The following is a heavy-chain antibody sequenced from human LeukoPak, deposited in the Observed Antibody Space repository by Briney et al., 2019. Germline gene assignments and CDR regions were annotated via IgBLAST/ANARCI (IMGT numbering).Heavy chain of an antibody. Sequence: ASVKVSCKASGYTFTGYYMHWVRQAPGQGLEWMGWINPNSGGTNYAQKFQGGVTMTRDTSISTAYMELSRLRSDDTAVYYCARSTVVNDAFDIWGQGTMVTVSS. J-gene: IGHJ3*02. V-gene: IGHV1-2*02. CDR3: ARSTVVNDAFDI. D-gene: IGHD4-23*01. CDR2: INPNSGGT. CDR1: GYTFTGYY.